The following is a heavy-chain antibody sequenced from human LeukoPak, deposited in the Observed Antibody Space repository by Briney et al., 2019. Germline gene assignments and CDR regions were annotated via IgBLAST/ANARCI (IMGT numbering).Heavy chain of an antibody. Sequence: GGSLRLSCAASGFTFDDRGMRWVRHVPGKGLEWVSGINWNGGSTGYADSVKGRFTISRDNAKNSLYLQMNSLRAEDTALYYCAAGDRNGWYFDYWGQGTLVTVSS. D-gene: IGHD6-19*01. J-gene: IGHJ4*02. CDR3: AAGDRNGWYFDY. V-gene: IGHV3-20*04. CDR1: GFTFDDRG. CDR2: INWNGGST.